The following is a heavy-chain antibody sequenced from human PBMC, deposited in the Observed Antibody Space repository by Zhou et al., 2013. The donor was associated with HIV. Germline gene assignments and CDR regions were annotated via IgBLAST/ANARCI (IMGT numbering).Heavy chain of an antibody. D-gene: IGHD2-2*02. Sequence: QVQLVQSGAEVKKPGSSVKVSCKASGGTFSSYAISWVRQAPGQGLEWMGGIIPIFGTANYAQKFQGRVTITTDESTSTAYMELSSLRSEDTAVYYCARVGYCSSTSCYTSYYFDYWGQGTLVTVSS. V-gene: IGHV1-69*05. J-gene: IGHJ4*02. CDR2: IIPIFGTA. CDR3: ARVGYCSSTSCYTSYYFDY. CDR1: GGTFSSYA.